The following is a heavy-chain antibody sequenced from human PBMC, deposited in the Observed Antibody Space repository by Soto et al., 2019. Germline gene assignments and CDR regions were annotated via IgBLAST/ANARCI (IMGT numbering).Heavy chain of an antibody. CDR2: ISGSGGST. D-gene: IGHD3-10*01. J-gene: IGHJ6*02. CDR3: PTNELTMVRGVMNPTNYYYGIDL. V-gene: IGHV3-23*01. Sequence: PGVSLRLSCAASGFTFSSYAMSWVRQAPGKGLEWVSAISGSGGSTYYADSVKGRFTISRDNSKNTLYLQMNSLRADYTAVYYCPTNELTMVRGVMNPTNYYYGIDLWGQGTTVTVS. CDR1: GFTFSSYA.